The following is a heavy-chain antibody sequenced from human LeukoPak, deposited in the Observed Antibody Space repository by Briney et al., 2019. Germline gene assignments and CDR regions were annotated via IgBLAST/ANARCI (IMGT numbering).Heavy chain of an antibody. V-gene: IGHV3-11*04. CDR1: GFSFSDYY. Sequence: GESLRLSCAASGFSFSDYYMSWIRQAPGKGLEWVSYISNSGSSIYYADSVKGRFTISRDNARKSVHLQMNSLRAEDTAVYYCARGGNTPNWFDPWGQGTLVTVSS. D-gene: IGHD5-12*01. J-gene: IGHJ5*02. CDR2: ISNSGSSI. CDR3: ARGGNTPNWFDP.